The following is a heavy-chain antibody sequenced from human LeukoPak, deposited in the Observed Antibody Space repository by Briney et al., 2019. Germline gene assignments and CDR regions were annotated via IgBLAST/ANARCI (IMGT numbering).Heavy chain of an antibody. J-gene: IGHJ5*02. D-gene: IGHD6-6*01. CDR3: AREYSSSKFDP. V-gene: IGHV1-2*02. Sequence: ASVKVSCKASGYTFTGYYMHWVRQAPGQGLEWMGWINPNSGGTNYAQKFQGRVTITRNTSISTAYMELSSLRSEDTAVYYCAREYSSSKFDPWGQGTLVTVSS. CDR1: GYTFTGYY. CDR2: INPNSGGT.